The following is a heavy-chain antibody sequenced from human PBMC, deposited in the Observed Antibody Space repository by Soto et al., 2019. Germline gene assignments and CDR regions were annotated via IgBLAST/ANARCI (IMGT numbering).Heavy chain of an antibody. CDR3: ARYAGSTGYYYYYGMDV. D-gene: IGHD1-26*01. CDR1: GYSFTSYW. J-gene: IGHJ6*02. CDR2: IYPGDSDT. Sequence: LGESLKISCKGSGYSFTSYWIGWVRQMPGKGLEWMGIIYPGDSDTRYSPSFQGQVTISADKSISTAYLQWSSLKASDTAMYYCARYAGSTGYYYYYGMDVWGQGTTVTVS. V-gene: IGHV5-51*01.